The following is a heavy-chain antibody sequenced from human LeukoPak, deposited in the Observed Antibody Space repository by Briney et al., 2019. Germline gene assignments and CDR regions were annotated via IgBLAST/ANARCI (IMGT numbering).Heavy chain of an antibody. D-gene: IGHD1-26*01. CDR3: ARDPYSGNLGPTYYYYMDV. CDR1: GFTFSSYE. Sequence: GGSLRLSCAASGFTFSSYEMNWVRQAPGKGLEWVSAITTSSAYKYYADSVRGRFTISRDNAKNSLYLQMNSLRDDDTAVYYCARDPYSGNLGPTYYYYMDVWGKGTTVTVSS. V-gene: IGHV3-21*01. J-gene: IGHJ6*03. CDR2: ITTSSAYK.